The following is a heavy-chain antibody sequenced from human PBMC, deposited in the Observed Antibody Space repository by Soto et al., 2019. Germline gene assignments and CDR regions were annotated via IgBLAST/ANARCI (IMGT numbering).Heavy chain of an antibody. CDR3: ARAGGLGAVAVDY. D-gene: IGHD6-19*01. V-gene: IGHV4-30-4*01. J-gene: IGHJ4*02. CDR1: GGSIINGDYY. CDR2: IYYSGNT. Sequence: SETLSLTCTVSGGSIINGDYYWTWIRQPPGKGLEWIGYIYYSGNTYYNPSLKSRVMISVDTSKNQFSLNLSSVTAADTAVYYCARAGGLGAVAVDYWGQGTLVTVSS.